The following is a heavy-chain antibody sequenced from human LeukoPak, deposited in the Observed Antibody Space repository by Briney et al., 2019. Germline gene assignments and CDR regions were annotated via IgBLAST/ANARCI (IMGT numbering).Heavy chain of an antibody. J-gene: IGHJ3*02. CDR2: IRYDGSNK. D-gene: IGHD4-17*01. CDR1: GFTFSSYG. CDR3: ARDVGTVDAFDI. Sequence: GGSLRLSCAASGFTFSSYGMHWVRQAPGKGLEWVAFIRYDGSNKYYADSVKGRFTISRDNSKNTLYLQMNSLRAEDTAVYYCARDVGTVDAFDIWGQGTMVTVSS. V-gene: IGHV3-30*02.